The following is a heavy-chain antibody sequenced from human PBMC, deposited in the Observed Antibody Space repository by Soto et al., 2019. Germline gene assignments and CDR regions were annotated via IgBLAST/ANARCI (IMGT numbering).Heavy chain of an antibody. J-gene: IGHJ4*02. CDR3: ARGRGYNWNDVDY. CDR2: INGGNGNT. V-gene: IGHV1-3*05. D-gene: IGHD1-1*01. Sequence: QVQLVQSGAEEKKPGASVKVSCKTSGYTFTSYAMHWVREAPGQRLEWMGWINGGNGNTKYSQKFQGRVIITRDTSASTAYMEPSSLRSEDTAVYYCARGRGYNWNDVDYWGQGTLVTVSS. CDR1: GYTFTSYA.